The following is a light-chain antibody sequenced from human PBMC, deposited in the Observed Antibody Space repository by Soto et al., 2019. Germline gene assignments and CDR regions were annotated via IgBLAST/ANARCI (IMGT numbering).Light chain of an antibody. Sequence: QSSLTQPASVSASPGQSITISCTGNSSGVGGYNYVSWYQQHPGKAPKLMIYDVSNRPSGVSNRFSGSKSGNTASLTISGLQAEDEADYYCSSYTSSSTLVYVFGTGTKVTVL. CDR2: DVS. CDR1: SSGVGGYNY. CDR3: SSYTSSSTLVYV. J-gene: IGLJ1*01. V-gene: IGLV2-14*01.